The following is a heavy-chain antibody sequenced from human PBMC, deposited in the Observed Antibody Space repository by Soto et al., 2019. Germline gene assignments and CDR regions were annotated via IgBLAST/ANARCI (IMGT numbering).Heavy chain of an antibody. CDR1: GYTFTSYG. CDR3: AGDQRLWELLRGNPHYFDY. CDR2: ISAYNGNT. Sequence: ASVKVSCKASGYTFTSYGIIWVRQAPGQGLEWMGWISAYNGNTNYAQKLQGRVTMTTDTSTSTAYMELRSLRSDDTAVYYCAGDQRLWELLRGNPHYFDYWGQGTLVTVSS. J-gene: IGHJ4*02. D-gene: IGHD1-26*01. V-gene: IGHV1-18*01.